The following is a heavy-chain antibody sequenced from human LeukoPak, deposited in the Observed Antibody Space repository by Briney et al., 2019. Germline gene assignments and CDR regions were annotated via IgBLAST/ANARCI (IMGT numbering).Heavy chain of an antibody. Sequence: SETLSLTCAVSGGSISSSNWWSWVRQPPGKGLEWIGEIYHSGSTNYNPSLKSRVTISVDKSKNQFSLKLSSVTAADTAVYYCARTNYGEFYYYYYMDVWGKGTTVTVSS. CDR3: ARTNYGEFYYYYYMDV. CDR2: IYHSGST. CDR1: GGSISSSNW. V-gene: IGHV4-4*02. D-gene: IGHD4-17*01. J-gene: IGHJ6*03.